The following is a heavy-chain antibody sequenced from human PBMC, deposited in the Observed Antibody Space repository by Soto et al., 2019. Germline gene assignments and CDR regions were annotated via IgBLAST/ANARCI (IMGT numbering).Heavy chain of an antibody. Sequence: QVQLQESGPGLVKPSQTLSLTCTVSGGSISSGGYYWSWIRQHPGKGLEWIGYIYYSGSTYYNPSLKSGVTLSVDTSKNQFSLKLSSVTAADTAVYYCARLVVPAASYYFDYWGQGTLVTVSS. D-gene: IGHD2-2*01. CDR3: ARLVVPAASYYFDY. J-gene: IGHJ4*02. V-gene: IGHV4-31*03. CDR2: IYYSGST. CDR1: GGSISSGGYY.